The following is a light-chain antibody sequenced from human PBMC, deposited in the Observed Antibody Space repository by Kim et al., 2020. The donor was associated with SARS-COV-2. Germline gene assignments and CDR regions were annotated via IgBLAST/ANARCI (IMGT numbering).Light chain of an antibody. CDR3: QQSYITPFT. V-gene: IGKV1-39*01. J-gene: IGKJ3*01. CDR2: AAS. CDR1: QSISSH. Sequence: DIQMTQSPSSLSASVGDRVTITCRTTQSISSHLNWYQQKPGRAPKLLISAASTLQGGVPSRFSGSGSETDFTLTISNLQPEDFATYFCQQSYITPFTFGPGTKVDIK.